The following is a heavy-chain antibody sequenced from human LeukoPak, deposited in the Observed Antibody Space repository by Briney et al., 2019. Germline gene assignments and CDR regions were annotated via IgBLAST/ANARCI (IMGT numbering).Heavy chain of an antibody. V-gene: IGHV3-74*01. CDR3: AKDKRLVPSNYYFDY. CDR2: INTEGTST. CDR1: GFTFSSYW. Sequence: GGSLRLSCAASGFTFSSYWMHWVRQAPGKGLVWVSRINTEGTSTSYADSVKGRLTISRDNAKNTLYLQMNSLRAEDTAVYYCAKDKRLVPSNYYFDYWGQGTLVTVSS. D-gene: IGHD3-9*01. J-gene: IGHJ4*02.